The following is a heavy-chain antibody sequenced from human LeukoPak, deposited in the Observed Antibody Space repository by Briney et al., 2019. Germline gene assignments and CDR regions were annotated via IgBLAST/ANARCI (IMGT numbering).Heavy chain of an antibody. CDR1: GFTFNNYA. J-gene: IGHJ6*02. V-gene: IGHV3-64D*09. D-gene: IGHD4-17*01. Sequence: GGSLRLSCSASGFTFNNYAMHWVRQAPGKGLEYVSAISSNGGSTYHADSVKGRFIISRDNSKNTMYLQMSSLRVEDTAVYHCVESQRNGDYYYYGMDVWGQGTTVTVSS. CDR2: ISSNGGST. CDR3: VESQRNGDYYYYGMDV.